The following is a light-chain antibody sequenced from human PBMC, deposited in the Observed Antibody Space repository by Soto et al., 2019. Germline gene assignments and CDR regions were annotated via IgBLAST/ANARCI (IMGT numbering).Light chain of an antibody. CDR1: QSISRN. J-gene: IGKJ5*01. Sequence: DIQMTQSPSSLSASVGDRATITCRASQSISRNLNWYQHKPGKAPKLLIYAASSLQNGVPSRFSVGGYRTEFTVNISSLQHEDFGTYYCHQSYPTAPITFGQGTRLEIK. CDR2: AAS. V-gene: IGKV1-39*01. CDR3: HQSYPTAPIT.